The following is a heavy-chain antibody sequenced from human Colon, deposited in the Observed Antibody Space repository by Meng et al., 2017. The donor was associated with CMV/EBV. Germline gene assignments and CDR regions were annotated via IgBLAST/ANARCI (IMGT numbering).Heavy chain of an antibody. CDR2: IKSESFDAAT. J-gene: IGHJ3*01. CDR3: AAPASFDV. Sequence: GGSLRLSCSAPGVSLKDAWMSWVRQVPGKGLEWVGRIKSESFDAATDYAAHVTDSSVISRDDSRNTLYLQMNSLKAEDTAVYYCAAPASFDVWGQGTKVTVSS. V-gene: IGHV3-15*01. CDR1: GVSLKDAW. D-gene: IGHD6-25*01.